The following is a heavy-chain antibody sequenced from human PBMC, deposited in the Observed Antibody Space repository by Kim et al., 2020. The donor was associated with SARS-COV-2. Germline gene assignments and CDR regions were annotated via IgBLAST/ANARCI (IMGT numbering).Heavy chain of an antibody. D-gene: IGHD5-18*01. Sequence: GGSLRLSCAASGFSVRSFYMSWVRQAPGKGLEWLSVIYVDGNTHYAASVMRRLSIFSDNSENIVYLQLNTLRVDDTAVYYCARDQVDGYWSWGQGTLVLVSS. J-gene: IGHJ1*01. CDR1: GFSVRSFY. CDR2: IYVDGNT. V-gene: IGHV3-66*01. CDR3: ARDQVDGYWS.